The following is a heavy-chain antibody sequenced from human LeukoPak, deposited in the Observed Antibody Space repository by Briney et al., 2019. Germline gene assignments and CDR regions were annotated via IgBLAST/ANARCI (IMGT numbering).Heavy chain of an antibody. CDR3: ARGYSSSWSGSGYFDL. CDR2: FDPEDGET. D-gene: IGHD6-13*01. CDR1: GYTLTELS. V-gene: IGHV1-24*01. J-gene: IGHJ2*01. Sequence: GPSVKVSCKVSGYTLTELSMHWVRQAPGKGLEWMGGFDPEDGETIYAQKFQGRVTMTEDTSTDTAYMELSSLRSDDTAVYYCARGYSSSWSGSGYFDLWGRGTLVTVSS.